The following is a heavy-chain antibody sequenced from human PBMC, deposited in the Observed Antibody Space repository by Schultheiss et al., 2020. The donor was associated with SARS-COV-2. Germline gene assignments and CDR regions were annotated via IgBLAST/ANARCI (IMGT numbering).Heavy chain of an antibody. CDR2: INHSGST. J-gene: IGHJ6*02. CDR1: GGSFSGYN. D-gene: IGHD3-22*01. Sequence: SETLSLTCAVYGGSFSGYNWSWIRQPPGKGLEWIGEINHSGSTKYNPSLKSRVTILRDTSKKQFSLRLSSVTATDTAVYYCARGREFSVFQAREGYDSSGYHYYYGMDVWGQGTSVTVSS. CDR3: ARGREFSVFQAREGYDSSGYHYYYGMDV. V-gene: IGHV4-34*01.